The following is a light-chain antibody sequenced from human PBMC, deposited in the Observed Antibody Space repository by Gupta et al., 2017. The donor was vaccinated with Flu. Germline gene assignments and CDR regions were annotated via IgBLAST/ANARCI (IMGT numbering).Light chain of an antibody. CDR2: SNN. CDR1: SSNIGSNT. Sequence: QSVLTQPPSASGTPGQRVTISCSGSSSNIGSNTVNWYQQLPGSAPKLFIYSNNQRPSGVPDRFSGSKSGTSASLAISGLQSEDEADYYCAAWDDSLTGVVFGGGTKLTVL. V-gene: IGLV1-44*01. CDR3: AAWDDSLTGVV. J-gene: IGLJ2*01.